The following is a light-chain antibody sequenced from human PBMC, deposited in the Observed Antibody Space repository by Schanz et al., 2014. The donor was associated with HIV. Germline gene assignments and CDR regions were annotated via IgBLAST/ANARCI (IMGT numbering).Light chain of an antibody. V-gene: IGLV1-40*01. CDR3: ISYTSDTVL. Sequence: QSVLTQPPSVSGAPGQGITISCTGTSSNIGAGYDVHWYQHLPGRAPKLLIYGNNNRPSGVPDRFSGSKSDSSASLTITGLQPEDEADYYCISYTSDTVLFGGGTKLTVL. J-gene: IGLJ2*01. CDR2: GNN. CDR1: SSNIGAGYD.